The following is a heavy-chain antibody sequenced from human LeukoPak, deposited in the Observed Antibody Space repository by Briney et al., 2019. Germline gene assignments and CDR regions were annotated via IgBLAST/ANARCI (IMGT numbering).Heavy chain of an antibody. D-gene: IGHD5-18*01. V-gene: IGHV3-73*01. J-gene: IGHJ4*02. Sequence: GGSLKLSCAASGFTFSGSAMPWVRQASGKGLEWVGRIRSKANSYATAYAASVKGRFTISRDDSKNTAYLQMNSLKTEDTAVYYCTRPSVDTAMAHAYWGQGTLVTVSS. CDR1: GFTFSGSA. CDR3: TRPSVDTAMAHAY. CDR2: IRSKANSYAT.